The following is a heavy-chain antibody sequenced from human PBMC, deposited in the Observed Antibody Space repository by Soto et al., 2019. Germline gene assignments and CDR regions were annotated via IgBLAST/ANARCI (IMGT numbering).Heavy chain of an antibody. CDR2: IKQDGSEN. V-gene: IGHV3-7*03. Sequence: GGSLRLSCAVSGFTFSNYWMGWVRQAPGKGLEWVSNIKQDGSENYYMDSVKGRFTISRDNAKNSLYLQMNSLRAEDTAVYYCAKDPKAGPPYYFDYWGQGSLVTVSS. D-gene: IGHD6-13*01. CDR1: GFTFSNYW. CDR3: AKDPKAGPPYYFDY. J-gene: IGHJ4*02.